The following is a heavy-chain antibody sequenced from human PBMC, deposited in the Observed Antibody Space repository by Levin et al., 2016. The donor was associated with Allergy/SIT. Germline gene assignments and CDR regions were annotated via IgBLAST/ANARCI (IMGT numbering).Heavy chain of an antibody. Sequence: GGSLRLSCAASGFTFSSYGMHWVRQAPGKGLEWVAVISYDGSNKYYADSVKGRFTISRDNSKNTLYLQMNSLRAEDTAVYYCAKDSEWLVLGHKPYYFDYWGQGTLVTVSS. J-gene: IGHJ4*02. D-gene: IGHD6-19*01. CDR1: GFTFSSYG. CDR3: AKDSEWLVLGHKPYYFDY. CDR2: ISYDGSNK. V-gene: IGHV3-30*18.